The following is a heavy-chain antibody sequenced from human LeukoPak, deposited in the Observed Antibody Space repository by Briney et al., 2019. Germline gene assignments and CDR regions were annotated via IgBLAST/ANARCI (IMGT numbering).Heavy chain of an antibody. Sequence: ASVKVSCKASGYTFTGYYMHWVRQAPGQGLEWMGWINPNSGGTNYAQKFQGRVTMTRDTSISTAYMELSRLRSDDTAVYYRARDTYDILTGYYYGMDVWGQGTTVTVSS. CDR1: GYTFTGYY. D-gene: IGHD3-9*01. J-gene: IGHJ6*02. CDR3: ARDTYDILTGYYYGMDV. V-gene: IGHV1-2*02. CDR2: INPNSGGT.